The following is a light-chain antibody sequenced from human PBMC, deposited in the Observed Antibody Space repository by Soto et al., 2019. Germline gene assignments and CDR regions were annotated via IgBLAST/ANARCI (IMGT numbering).Light chain of an antibody. CDR1: SNDVGGYNS. J-gene: IGLJ3*02. V-gene: IGLV2-11*01. Sequence: QSALTQPRSVSGSPGQSVTISCTGTSNDVGGYNSVSWYQQHPGKAPKLMIYEVSKRPSGVPDRFSGSKSDNTASLTISGLQAEDEGDYYCCSYAATYTWVFGGGTQLTVL. CDR2: EVS. CDR3: CSYAATYTWV.